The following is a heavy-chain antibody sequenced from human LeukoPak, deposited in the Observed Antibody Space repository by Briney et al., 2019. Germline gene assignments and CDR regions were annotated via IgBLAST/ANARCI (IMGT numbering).Heavy chain of an antibody. Sequence: PSETLSLTCTVSGDSISSSRYYWGWIRQPPGKGLEWIGSIYYSGSTYYNPSPKSRVTIFVDTSKNQFSPKLRSVTAADTAVYYCARQVAGVYYFDYWGQGTLVTVSS. J-gene: IGHJ4*02. D-gene: IGHD6-19*01. V-gene: IGHV4-39*01. CDR2: IYYSGST. CDR3: ARQVAGVYYFDY. CDR1: GDSISSSRYY.